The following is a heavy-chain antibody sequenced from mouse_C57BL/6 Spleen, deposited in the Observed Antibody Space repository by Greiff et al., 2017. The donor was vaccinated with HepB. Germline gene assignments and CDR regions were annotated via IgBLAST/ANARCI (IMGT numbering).Heavy chain of an antibody. CDR1: GFSLTSYA. V-gene: IGHV2-9-1*01. CDR2: IWTGGGT. J-gene: IGHJ1*03. CDR3: ARNRGYDYDHYWYFDV. D-gene: IGHD2-4*01. Sequence: QVQLKESGPGLVAPSQSLSITCTVSGFSLTSYAISWVRQPPGKGLEWLGVIWTGGGTNYNSALKSRLSISKDNSKSQVFLKMNSLQTDDTARYYCARNRGYDYDHYWYFDVWGTGTTVTVSS.